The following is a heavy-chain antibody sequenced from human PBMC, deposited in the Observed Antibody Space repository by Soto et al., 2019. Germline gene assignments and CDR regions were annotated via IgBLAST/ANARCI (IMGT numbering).Heavy chain of an antibody. Sequence: QLQLQESGPGLVKPSETLSLTCTVSGGSISSSSYYWGWIRQPPGKGLEWIGSIYYSRSIYYNPSLKSRVTISVDTSKNQFSLKLSSVTAADTAVYYCASPQWLDNYWGQGTLVTVSS. CDR3: ASPQWLDNY. CDR1: GGSISSSSYY. J-gene: IGHJ4*02. CDR2: IYYSRSI. V-gene: IGHV4-39*01. D-gene: IGHD6-19*01.